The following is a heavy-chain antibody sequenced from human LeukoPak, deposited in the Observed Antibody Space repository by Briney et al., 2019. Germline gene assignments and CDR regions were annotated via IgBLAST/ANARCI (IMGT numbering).Heavy chain of an antibody. CDR2: MSFDGSK. J-gene: IGHJ4*02. CDR3: ARGWSHDY. CDR1: GFPFSRYA. Sequence: PGGSLRLSCVGSGFPFSRYALHWIRQAPGKGLEWMAVMSFDGSKDYADSAKGRFTISRDNSRNTLYLQIDDLRPEDTAMFFCARGWSHDYWGQGTLVAVSS. V-gene: IGHV3-30-3*01. D-gene: IGHD3-3*01.